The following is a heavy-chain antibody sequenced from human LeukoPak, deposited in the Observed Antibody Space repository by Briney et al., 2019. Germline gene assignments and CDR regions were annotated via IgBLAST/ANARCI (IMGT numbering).Heavy chain of an antibody. V-gene: IGHV4-34*01. CDR2: INHSGST. D-gene: IGHD1-14*01. Sequence: PSQTLSLTCAVYGGSFSGYYWSWIRQPPGKGLEWIGEINHSGSTNYNPSLKSRVTISVDTSKNQFSLKLSSVTAADTAVYYCARGVRGITGTTGLSPFAPRPRPRSDYWGQGTLVTVSS. CDR3: ARGVRGITGTTGLSPFAPRPRPRSDY. J-gene: IGHJ4*02. CDR1: GGSFSGYY.